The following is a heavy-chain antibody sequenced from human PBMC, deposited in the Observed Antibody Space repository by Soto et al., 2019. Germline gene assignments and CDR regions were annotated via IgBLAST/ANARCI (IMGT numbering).Heavy chain of an antibody. D-gene: IGHD2-2*02. V-gene: IGHV3-21*01. CDR2: ISSSSSYI. CDR3: AREREPDIVVVPAAIHPYYYGMDV. CDR1: GFTFSIYS. J-gene: IGHJ6*02. Sequence: LRLSCAASGFTFSIYSMNWVRQAPGKGLEWVSSISSSSSYIYYADSVKGRFTISRDNAKNSLYLQMNSLRAEDTAVYYCAREREPDIVVVPAAIHPYYYGMDVWGQGTTVTVSS.